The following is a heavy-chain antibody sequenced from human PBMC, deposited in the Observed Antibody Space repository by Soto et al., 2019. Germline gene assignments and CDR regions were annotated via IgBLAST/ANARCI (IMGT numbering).Heavy chain of an antibody. CDR2: MNPNSGNT. V-gene: IGHV1-8*01. D-gene: IGHD1-1*01. Sequence: ASVKVSCKASGYTFTSYDINWVRQATGQGLEWMGWMNPNSGNTGYAQKFQGRVTMTRNTSISKAYMELSSLRSEDTAVYYCARGWRAWLERLLGYYYYYMDVWGKGTTVTVSS. J-gene: IGHJ6*03. CDR1: GYTFTSYD. CDR3: ARGWRAWLERLLGYYYYYMDV.